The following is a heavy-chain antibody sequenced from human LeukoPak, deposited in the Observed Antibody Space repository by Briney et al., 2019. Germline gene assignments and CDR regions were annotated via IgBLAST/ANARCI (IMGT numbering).Heavy chain of an antibody. J-gene: IGHJ4*02. CDR3: ARDRSAWGSGWFDY. CDR1: GGSISSTTYY. D-gene: IGHD6-19*01. Sequence: SETLSLTCSVSGGSISSTTYYWGWIRQPPGKGLEWIGSIYYSGNTYYNPSLKSRVTISVDTSKNQFSLKLSSVTAADTAVYYCARDRSAWGSGWFDYWGQGTLVTVSS. V-gene: IGHV4-39*07. CDR2: IYYSGNT.